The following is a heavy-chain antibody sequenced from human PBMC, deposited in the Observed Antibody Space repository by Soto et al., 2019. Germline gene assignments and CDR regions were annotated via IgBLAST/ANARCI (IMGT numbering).Heavy chain of an antibody. Sequence: QVHLQESGPGLVKPSETMSLTCTVSGDSISSRYWWTWVRQPPGKGLEWLGEVYHSGFVSYNPSLESRVTISVDKSKNQFSLNLASVNAADTAVYYCARVRPPSRTRPAAVLYYFDYLGQGALVTVSS. CDR1: GDSISSRYW. V-gene: IGHV4-4*02. D-gene: IGHD2-2*01. CDR2: VYHSGFV. CDR3: ARVRPPSRTRPAAVLYYFDY. J-gene: IGHJ4*02.